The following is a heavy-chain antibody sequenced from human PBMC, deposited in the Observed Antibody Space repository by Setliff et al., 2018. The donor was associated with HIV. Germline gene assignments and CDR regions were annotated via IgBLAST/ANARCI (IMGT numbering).Heavy chain of an antibody. D-gene: IGHD4-17*01. CDR2: IYSTGST. CDR3: ARDYGGNSGFYFDY. CDR1: GMTIRNNY. V-gene: IGHV3-53*01. J-gene: IGHJ4*02. Sequence: LRLSCAASGMTIRNNYMSWLRQAPGKGLEWVSVIYSTGSTSYADSVKGRFTISRDNSKNMLYLQMNSLRTEDTAVYYCARDYGGNSGFYFDYWGQGTPVTVSS.